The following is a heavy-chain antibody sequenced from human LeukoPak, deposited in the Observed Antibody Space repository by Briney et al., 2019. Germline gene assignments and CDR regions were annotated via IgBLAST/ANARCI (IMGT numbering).Heavy chain of an antibody. CDR1: GFTFDYSA. CDR2: INTGDIT. J-gene: IGHJ4*02. Sequence: PGGSLRLSCAASGFTFDYSAMTWVRQAPEKGLEWVPTINTGDITFYANSVKGRFTISRDNSKNALFLQMNSLRAEDTAIYYCVKGGFTYYDDWGQGTLVTVSS. CDR3: VKGGFTYYDD. V-gene: IGHV3-23*01. D-gene: IGHD3-22*01.